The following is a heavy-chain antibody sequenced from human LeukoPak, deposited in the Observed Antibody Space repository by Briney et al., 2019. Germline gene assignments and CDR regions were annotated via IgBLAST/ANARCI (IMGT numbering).Heavy chain of an antibody. Sequence: PGGSLRLSCAASGFTFSRYAVSWAGHAPGKGLEWVAAISGSGGSTYYADSVKGRFTISRDNSTNTLYLQMNSLRAEDTAIYYCAKDLGLDVYWGQGTLVTVSS. CDR2: ISGSGGST. V-gene: IGHV3-23*01. J-gene: IGHJ4*02. CDR3: AKDLGLDVY. D-gene: IGHD3/OR15-3a*01. CDR1: GFTFSRYA.